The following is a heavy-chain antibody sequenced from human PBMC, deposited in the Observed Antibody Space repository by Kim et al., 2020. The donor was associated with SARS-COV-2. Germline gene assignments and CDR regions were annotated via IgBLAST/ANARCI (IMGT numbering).Heavy chain of an antibody. Sequence: GGSLRLSCSASGFTLKIYAMHWVRQAPGKGLEYVSAISTNGDSTYYIDSVKGRFSISRDNHKNTLYLQMNSLRAEDTAVYYCARVYDNQTIDRWGHRT. CDR3: ARVYDNQTIDR. CDR2: ISTNGDST. J-gene: IGHJ5*02. V-gene: IGHV3-64*04. CDR1: GFTLKIYA. D-gene: IGHD5-12*01.